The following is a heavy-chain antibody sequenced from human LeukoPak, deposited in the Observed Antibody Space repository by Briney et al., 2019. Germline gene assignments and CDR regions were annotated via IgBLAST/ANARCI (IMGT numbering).Heavy chain of an antibody. Sequence: PGGSLRLSCAASGFTFSSYSMNWVRQAPGKGLEWVSYISSSSNTIYYADSVKGRFTISRDNAKNSLYLQMNSLRAEDTAVYYCARDRQGISSWGQGTLVTVSS. CDR1: GFTFSSYS. CDR2: ISSSSNTI. J-gene: IGHJ4*02. CDR3: ARDRQGISS. D-gene: IGHD6-13*01. V-gene: IGHV3-48*01.